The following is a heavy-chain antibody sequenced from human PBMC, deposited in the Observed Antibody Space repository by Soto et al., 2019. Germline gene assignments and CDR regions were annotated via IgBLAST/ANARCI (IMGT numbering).Heavy chain of an antibody. D-gene: IGHD2-2*01. CDR3: ARTVIVVVPAAIRRYNWFDP. V-gene: IGHV4-59*01. CDR2: IYYSGST. Sequence: SETLSLTCTVSGSSISSYYWSWIRQPPGKGLEWIGYIYYSGSTNYNPSLKSRVTISVDTSKNQFSLKLSSVTAADTAVYYCARTVIVVVPAAIRRYNWFDPWGQGTLVTVSS. CDR1: GSSISSYY. J-gene: IGHJ5*02.